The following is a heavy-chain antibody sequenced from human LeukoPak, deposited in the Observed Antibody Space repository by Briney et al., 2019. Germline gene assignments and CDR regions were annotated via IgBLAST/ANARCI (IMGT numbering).Heavy chain of an antibody. CDR2: ISGSGGST. V-gene: IGHV3-23*01. D-gene: IGHD6-13*01. CDR1: GFTFSSYA. Sequence: GGSLRLSCAASGFTFSSYAMSWVRQAPGKGLEWVSAISGSGGSTYYADSVKGRFTISRDNSKNTLYLQMNSLRAEDTAVYYCAKGSSWPRGYYYMDVWGKGTTVTVSS. J-gene: IGHJ6*03. CDR3: AKGSSWPRGYYYMDV.